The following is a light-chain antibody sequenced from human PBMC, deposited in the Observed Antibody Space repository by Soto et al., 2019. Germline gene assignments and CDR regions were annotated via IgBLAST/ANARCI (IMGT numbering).Light chain of an antibody. CDR1: QRVSID. CDR3: HQRQSWPRT. Sequence: IVLTQSPASLSCSPGEMATLSCRASQRVSIDLAWYQQKPGQAPRLLIYGASTRATGIPARFSASGSGTDFTLTISDVQPEDFALYYCHQRQSWPRTFGQGTKVDNK. J-gene: IGKJ1*01. V-gene: IGKV3-11*01. CDR2: GAS.